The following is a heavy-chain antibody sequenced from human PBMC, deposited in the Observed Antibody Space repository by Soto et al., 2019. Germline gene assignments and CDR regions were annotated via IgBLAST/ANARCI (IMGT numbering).Heavy chain of an antibody. CDR2: ISAHNGYT. J-gene: IGHJ6*02. D-gene: IGHD2-15*01. CDR3: ARGGDCSGGACYYYYGMDV. Sequence: ASVKVSCKDSGYTLPTYAITWVREASGQALDWMGWISAHNGYTNYAQRLQDRVTMTTDTSTGTAYMELRSLRSDDTAVYYCARGGDCSGGACYYYYGMDVWGQGTTVTVSS. CDR1: GYTLPTYA. V-gene: IGHV1-18*01.